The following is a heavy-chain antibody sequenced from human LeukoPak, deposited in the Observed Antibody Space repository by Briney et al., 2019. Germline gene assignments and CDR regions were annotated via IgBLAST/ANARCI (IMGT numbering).Heavy chain of an antibody. J-gene: IGHJ4*02. CDR3: ARIRIMITFGGVAPRAIDY. D-gene: IGHD3-16*01. V-gene: IGHV1-18*01. CDR2: ISAYNGNT. Sequence: ASVKVSCKASGYTFTSYGISWVRQAPGQGLEWMGWISAYNGNTNYAQKLQGRVTTTTDTSTSTAYMELRSLRSDDTAVYYCARIRIMITFGGVAPRAIDYWGQGTLVTVSS. CDR1: GYTFTSYG.